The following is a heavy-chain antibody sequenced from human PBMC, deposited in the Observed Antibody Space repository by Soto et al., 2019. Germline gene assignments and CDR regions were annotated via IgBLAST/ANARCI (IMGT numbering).Heavy chain of an antibody. V-gene: IGHV4-59*01. D-gene: IGHD3-10*01. Sequence: ETLSLTCTVSGDSITSYYWSWIRQPPGEGLEWIGYVHYSGRNNYNPSLESRVSISVDTSKNQFSLKMSSATAAYTAVYFCARGVLATDYYAAGSYPNWFDPWGQG. J-gene: IGHJ5*02. CDR1: GDSITSYY. CDR2: VHYSGRN. CDR3: ARGVLATDYYAAGSYPNWFDP.